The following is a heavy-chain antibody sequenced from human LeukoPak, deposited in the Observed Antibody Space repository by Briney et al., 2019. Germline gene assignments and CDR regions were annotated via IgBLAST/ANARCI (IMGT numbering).Heavy chain of an antibody. Sequence: GGSLRLSCAASGFTFDDYGMRWVRQAPGKGLEWVSGISWNSGSIGYADSVKGRFTISRDNAKNSLYLQMNSLRAEDTALYYCAKGINYAVYYYGMDVWGQGPTVTVSS. D-gene: IGHD1-7*01. CDR3: AKGINYAVYYYGMDV. J-gene: IGHJ6*02. CDR1: GFTFDDYG. V-gene: IGHV3-9*01. CDR2: ISWNSGSI.